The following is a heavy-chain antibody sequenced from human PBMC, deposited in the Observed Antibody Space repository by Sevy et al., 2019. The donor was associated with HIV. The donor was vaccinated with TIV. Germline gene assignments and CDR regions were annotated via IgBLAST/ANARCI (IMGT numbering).Heavy chain of an antibody. CDR1: GDSVSSDTYH. CDR2: MFYRGNT. Sequence: SETLSLTCTVSGDSVSSDTYHWSWIRQPPGKGLEWIGYMFYRGNTNYNSSLKSRVTISVNTSKNQCSLKLNSVTAADTAVYYCARLSAVSRSYNFDYWGQGTMVTVSS. J-gene: IGHJ4*02. CDR3: ARLSAVSRSYNFDY. V-gene: IGHV4-61*01. D-gene: IGHD4-4*01.